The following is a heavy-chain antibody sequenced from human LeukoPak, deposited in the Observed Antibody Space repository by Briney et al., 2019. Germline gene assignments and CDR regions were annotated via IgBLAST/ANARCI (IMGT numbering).Heavy chain of an antibody. Sequence: GGTLRLSCAASGFTFSNYGMSWVRQAPEKGLEWVSTISGSGGSTYYADSVKGRFTISRDNSKNTLYLQMNSLRAEDTAVYYCAKDYGDPFDYWGQGTLVTVSS. V-gene: IGHV3-23*01. CDR3: AKDYGDPFDY. D-gene: IGHD4-17*01. CDR1: GFTFSNYG. CDR2: ISGSGGST. J-gene: IGHJ4*02.